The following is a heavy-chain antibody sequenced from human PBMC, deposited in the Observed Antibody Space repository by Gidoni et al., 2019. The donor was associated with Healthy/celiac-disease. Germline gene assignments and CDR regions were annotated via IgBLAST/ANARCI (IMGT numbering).Heavy chain of an antibody. CDR3: AKDYPQQLVLPYYYGMDV. J-gene: IGHJ6*02. Sequence: EVQLLESGGGLVQPGGSLSLTCAASGFTFSSSAMSCVRQAPGKGLEWVSGMSGSGGSTYYEDSVKGRFTISRDNSKNTLYLQMNSLRAEDTAVYYCAKDYPQQLVLPYYYGMDVWGQGTTVTVSS. D-gene: IGHD6-13*01. CDR1: GFTFSSSA. CDR2: MSGSGGST. V-gene: IGHV3-23*01.